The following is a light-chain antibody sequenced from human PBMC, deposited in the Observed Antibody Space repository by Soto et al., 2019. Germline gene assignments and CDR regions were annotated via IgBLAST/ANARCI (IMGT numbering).Light chain of an antibody. Sequence: DIQMTQSPSFLSASVGVRVTITCRASQSISCYLTWYQQKPWKAPKLLIYAASSLQRGLPSRFSGSGSGTDFTLTISSLQPEDFATYNCQQSYSTLWTFCQGTKVEIK. CDR2: AAS. J-gene: IGKJ1*01. CDR3: QQSYSTLWT. V-gene: IGKV1-39*01. CDR1: QSISCY.